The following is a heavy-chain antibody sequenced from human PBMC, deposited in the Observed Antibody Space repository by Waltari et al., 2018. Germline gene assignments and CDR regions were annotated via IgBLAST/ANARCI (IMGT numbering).Heavy chain of an antibody. CDR3: ARHYSDGASLTWFDP. Sequence: QVQLQESGPGLVKPSETLSLTCAVSGYSLSSGYYWGWIRQPPGKGLEWIGSIYHSGSTYYHPSLKSRVTISVDTSKNQCSRKLRSVTAADTAVYYCARHYSDGASLTWFDPWGQGALVTVSS. V-gene: IGHV4-38-2*01. J-gene: IGHJ5*02. D-gene: IGHD2-2*01. CDR2: IYHSGST. CDR1: GYSLSSGYY.